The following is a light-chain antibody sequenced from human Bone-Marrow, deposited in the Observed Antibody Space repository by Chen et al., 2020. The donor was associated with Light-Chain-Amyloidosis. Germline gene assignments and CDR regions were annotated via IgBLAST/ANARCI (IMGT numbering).Light chain of an antibody. Sequence: SYELTQPPSVSVSPGQTARITCSGDDLPTKYAYCYQQKPGQAPVLVINRDTERPSGVSERFSGSSSGTTATLTISVVQAEDEADYHCQSADSSGTYEVICGGGTKLTVL. CDR3: QSADSSGTYEVI. J-gene: IGLJ2*01. CDR2: RDT. CDR1: DLPTKY. V-gene: IGLV3-25*03.